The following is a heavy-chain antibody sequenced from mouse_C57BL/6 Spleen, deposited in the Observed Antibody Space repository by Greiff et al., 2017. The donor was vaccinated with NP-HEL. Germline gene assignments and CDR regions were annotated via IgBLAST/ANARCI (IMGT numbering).Heavy chain of an antibody. V-gene: IGHV4-1*01. Sequence: VQPGGSLKLSCAASGIDFSRYWMSWVRRAPGKGLEWIGEINPDSSTINYAPSLKDKFIISRDNAKNTLYLQMSKVRSEDTALYYCASLTTGFPYYFDYWGQGTTLTVSS. CDR3: ASLTTGFPYYFDY. D-gene: IGHD1-1*01. J-gene: IGHJ2*01. CDR1: GIDFSRYW. CDR2: INPDSSTI.